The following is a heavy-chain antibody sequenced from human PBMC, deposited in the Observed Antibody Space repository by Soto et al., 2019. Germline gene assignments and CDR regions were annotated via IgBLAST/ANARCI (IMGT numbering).Heavy chain of an antibody. D-gene: IGHD6-6*01. CDR3: ARDRPTSSIRARDYYYAMDV. J-gene: IGHJ6*02. CDR2: ISSYNGNT. CDR1: GYTFITYG. Sequence: QVQLVQSGAEVKKPGASVKVSCKASGYTFITYGISWVRQAPGQGLEWMGWISSYNGNTNYAQKLRGRVTMTKDTPTTTAYMALRSLRSDDTAVYYCARDRPTSSIRARDYYYAMDVWGQGTTVTVSS. V-gene: IGHV1-18*01.